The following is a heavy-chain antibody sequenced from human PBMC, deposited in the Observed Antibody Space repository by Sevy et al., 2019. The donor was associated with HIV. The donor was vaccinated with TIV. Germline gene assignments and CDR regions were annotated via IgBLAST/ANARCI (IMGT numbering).Heavy chain of an antibody. CDR2: ISYHGRDK. D-gene: IGHD3-9*01. V-gene: IGHV3-30*18. CDR3: AKDFTGYNGMDV. CDR1: GITFSTSG. J-gene: IGHJ6*02. Sequence: GGSLRLPCVVSGITFSTSGMHWVRQAPGKGLEWVAVISYHGRDKFYADSVMGRSTISRDNSKNILYLQMISLRAEDTAVYYCAKDFTGYNGMDVWGQGTMVTVSS.